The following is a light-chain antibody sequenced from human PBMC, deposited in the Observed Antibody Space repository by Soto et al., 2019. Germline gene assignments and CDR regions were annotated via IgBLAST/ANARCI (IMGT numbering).Light chain of an antibody. CDR2: RNN. V-gene: IGLV1-47*01. J-gene: IGLJ3*02. CDR3: AAWDGSLSGWV. Sequence: QSVLTQPPSASGTPGQRVTISCSGSSSNIETNYVYWYQQLPGTAPKVLIYRNNQRPSRVPDRFSASKSVTSASLAISGLRSEDEADYYCAAWDGSLSGWVFGGGTKLTVL. CDR1: SSNIETNY.